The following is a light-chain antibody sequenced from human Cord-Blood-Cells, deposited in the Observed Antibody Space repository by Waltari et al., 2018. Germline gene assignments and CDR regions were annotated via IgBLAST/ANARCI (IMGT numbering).Light chain of an antibody. J-gene: IGKJ2*01. CDR1: QSISSY. V-gene: IGKV1-39*01. CDR3: QQSYSTPYT. Sequence: DIQMTQSPSSLSASVGDRVTITCRASQSISSYLNWYQQKPGKAPKLLIYAASSVQSGVPSRFSGSGSGTDFTLTINSLQPEDFATYYCQQSYSTPYTFGQGTKLEIK. CDR2: AAS.